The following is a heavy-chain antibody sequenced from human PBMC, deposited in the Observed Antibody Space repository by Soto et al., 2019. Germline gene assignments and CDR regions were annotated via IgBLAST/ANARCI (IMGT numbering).Heavy chain of an antibody. D-gene: IGHD4-17*01. V-gene: IGHV4-39*01. J-gene: IGHJ4*02. CDR1: GGSISSSSYY. CDR3: ARRDYGDYGRTFDY. CDR2: IYYSGST. Sequence: PSETLSLTCTVSGGSISSSSYYWGWIRQPPGKGLEWIGSIYYSGSTYYNPSLKSRVTISVDTSKNQFSLKLSSVTAADTAAYYCARRDYGDYGRTFDYWGQGTLVTVSS.